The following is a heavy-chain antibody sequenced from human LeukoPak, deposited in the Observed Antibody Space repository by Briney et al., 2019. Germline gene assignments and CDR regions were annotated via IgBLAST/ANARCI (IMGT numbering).Heavy chain of an antibody. CDR3: ARDRGPVQIEYSSGRFDP. CDR2: IYHSGST. Sequence: SETLSLTCTVSGGSISSGGYYWSWIRQPPGKGLEWIGYIYHSGSTYYNPSLKSRVTISVDRSKNQFSLKLSSVTAADTAVYYCARDRGPVQIEYSSGRFDPWGQGTLVTVSS. V-gene: IGHV4-30-2*01. J-gene: IGHJ5*02. D-gene: IGHD6-25*01. CDR1: GGSISSGGYY.